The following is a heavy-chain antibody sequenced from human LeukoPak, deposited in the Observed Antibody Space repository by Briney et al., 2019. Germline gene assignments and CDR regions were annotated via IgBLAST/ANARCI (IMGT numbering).Heavy chain of an antibody. CDR2: IIPIFGTA. CDR3: ARSAGGSGSWYGDNWFDP. V-gene: IGHV1-69*13. D-gene: IGHD6-13*01. Sequence: GASVKVSCKASGGTFSSYAISWVRQAPGQGLEWMGGIIPIFGTANYAQKFQGRVTITADESMSTAYMELSSLRSEDTAVYYCARSAGGSGSWYGDNWFDPWGQGTLVTVSS. J-gene: IGHJ5*02. CDR1: GGTFSSYA.